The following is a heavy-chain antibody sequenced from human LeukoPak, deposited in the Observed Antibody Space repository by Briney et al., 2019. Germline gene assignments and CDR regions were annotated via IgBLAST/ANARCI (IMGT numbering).Heavy chain of an antibody. D-gene: IGHD6-19*01. CDR1: GYTFTSYG. Sequence: ASVKVSCKASGYTFTSYGISWVRQAPGQGLEWMGWTSAYNSNTNYAQKLQGRVTMTTDTSTSTAFMELRSLKSDDTALYYCTRDEPYSSGWYYFDYWGQGTLVTVSA. CDR3: TRDEPYSSGWYYFDY. J-gene: IGHJ4*02. V-gene: IGHV1-18*01. CDR2: TSAYNSNT.